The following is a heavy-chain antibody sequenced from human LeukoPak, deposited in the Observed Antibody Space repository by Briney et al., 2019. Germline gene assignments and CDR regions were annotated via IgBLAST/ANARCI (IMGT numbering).Heavy chain of an antibody. V-gene: IGHV3-7*03. CDR3: AKSVAIYFYYGLDV. CDR1: GFIFSTYW. D-gene: IGHD3-3*01. J-gene: IGHJ6*02. Sequence: GGSLRLSCAASGFIFSTYWMSWVRQAPGKGLEWVANIKEDGSEKNYADSVKGRFTISRDNAKNSLYLQMNSLRAEDTAPYYCAKSVAIYFYYGLDVWGQGTTVTVSS. CDR2: IKEDGSEK.